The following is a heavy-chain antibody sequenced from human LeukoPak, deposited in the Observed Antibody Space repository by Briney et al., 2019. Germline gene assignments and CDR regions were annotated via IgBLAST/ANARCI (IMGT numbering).Heavy chain of an antibody. CDR1: GFTVSSNY. V-gene: IGHV3-53*01. CDR2: IYSGGST. Sequence: GSLRLSCAASGFTVSSNYMSWVRQAPGKGQEWVSFIYSGGSTYYADSVKGRFTISRDNSKSTLYLQMNSLRAEDTAVYYCAMNTGWGYFDYWGQGTLVTVSS. D-gene: IGHD4-11*01. J-gene: IGHJ4*02. CDR3: AMNTGWGYFDY.